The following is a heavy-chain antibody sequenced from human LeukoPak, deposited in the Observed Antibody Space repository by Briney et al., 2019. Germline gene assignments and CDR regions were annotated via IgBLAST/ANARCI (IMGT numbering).Heavy chain of an antibody. CDR3: ARDAQWELLAY. CDR1: GFTVSSNY. D-gene: IGHD1-26*01. Sequence: GGSLRLSCAASGFTVSSNYMSWVRQAPGKGLEWVSVIYSGGSTYYADSVKGRFTISRDNSKNTLYLQMNSLRAEDTAVYYCARDAQWELLAYWGQGTLVTVSS. V-gene: IGHV3-53*01. J-gene: IGHJ4*02. CDR2: IYSGGST.